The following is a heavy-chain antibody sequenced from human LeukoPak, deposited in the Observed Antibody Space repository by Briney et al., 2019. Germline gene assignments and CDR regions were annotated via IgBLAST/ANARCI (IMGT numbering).Heavy chain of an antibody. Sequence: PSETLSLTCTVSGGSISSSSYYWDWIRQPPGKGLEWIGSIYYSGSTYYNPSLKSRVTISVDTSKNQFSLKLSSVTAADTAVYYCATRYNWNYPFDYWGQGTLVTVSS. CDR3: ATRYNWNYPFDY. J-gene: IGHJ4*02. CDR2: IYYSGST. V-gene: IGHV4-39*01. CDR1: GGSISSSSYY. D-gene: IGHD1-7*01.